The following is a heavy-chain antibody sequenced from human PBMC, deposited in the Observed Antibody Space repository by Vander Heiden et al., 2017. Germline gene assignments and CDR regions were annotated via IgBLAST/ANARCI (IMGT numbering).Heavy chain of an antibody. J-gene: IGHJ5*02. CDR2: INHSGST. D-gene: IGHD4-17*01. CDR1: GGSFSGYY. Sequence: QVQLQQWGAGLLKPSETLSLTCAVYGGSFSGYYWSWIRQPPGKGLEWIGEINHSGSTNYNPSLKSRVTISVDTSKNQFSLKLSSVTAADTAVYYCAKLYGAPRGGGFDPWGQGTLVTVSS. V-gene: IGHV4-34*01. CDR3: AKLYGAPRGGGFDP.